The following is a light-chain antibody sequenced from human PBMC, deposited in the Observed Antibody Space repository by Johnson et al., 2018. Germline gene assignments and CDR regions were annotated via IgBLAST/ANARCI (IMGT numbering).Light chain of an antibody. Sequence: QSVLTQPPSVSAAPGQKVTISCSGSSSNIGNNYVSWYQQLPGTAPKLLIYENNKRPSGIPDRFSGSKSGTSATLGITGLQTWDEADYYCGTWDSSLSAVYVFGTGTKVTGL. CDR1: SSNIGNNY. CDR3: GTWDSSLSAVYV. CDR2: ENN. J-gene: IGLJ1*01. V-gene: IGLV1-51*02.